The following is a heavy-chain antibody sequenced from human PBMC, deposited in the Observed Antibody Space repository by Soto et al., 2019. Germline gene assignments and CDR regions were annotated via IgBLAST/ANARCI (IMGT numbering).Heavy chain of an antibody. V-gene: IGHV4-34*01. CDR1: GGSFSTYY. CDR3: AREVEGAEKLVGFGGLSDY. J-gene: IGHJ4*02. Sequence: QVQVQQWGAGLLKPSETLSLTCAVYGGSFSTYYWSWIRQPPGKGLEWIGEINHSGSTNYNPSLKSRVTISRDASKNQFSLKRTAVTAAYTAIYYCAREVEGAEKLVGFGGLSDYWGQGNVVTVSS. CDR2: INHSGST. D-gene: IGHD2-15*01.